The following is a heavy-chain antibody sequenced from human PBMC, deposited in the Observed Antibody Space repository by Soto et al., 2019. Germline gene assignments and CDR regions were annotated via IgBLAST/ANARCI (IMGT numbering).Heavy chain of an antibody. V-gene: IGHV1-69*02. CDR3: ARLLVPAARGAFDI. J-gene: IGHJ3*02. Sequence: ASVKVSCKASGGTFSSYTISWVRQAPGQGLEWMGRIIPILGIANYAQKFQGRVTITADKSTSTAYMELSSLRSEDTAVYYCARLLVPAARGAFDIWGQGTMVPVSS. CDR1: GGTFSSYT. D-gene: IGHD2-2*01. CDR2: IIPILGIA.